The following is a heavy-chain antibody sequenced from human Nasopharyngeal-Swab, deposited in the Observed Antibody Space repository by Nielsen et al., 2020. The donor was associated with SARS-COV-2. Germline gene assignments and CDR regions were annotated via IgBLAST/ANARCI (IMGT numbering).Heavy chain of an antibody. CDR3: ARDGVAPGIYFDY. Sequence: GVLKISCAASGFTFSSHWMSWVRQAPGKGLEWLANINQDGTTKHYLDSVKGRFTISRDNAKSSLYLQLNSLRAEDTAVYYCARDGVAPGIYFDYWGQGTLVTVSS. J-gene: IGHJ4*02. V-gene: IGHV3-7*01. CDR1: GFTFSSHW. CDR2: INQDGTTK. D-gene: IGHD2-2*01.